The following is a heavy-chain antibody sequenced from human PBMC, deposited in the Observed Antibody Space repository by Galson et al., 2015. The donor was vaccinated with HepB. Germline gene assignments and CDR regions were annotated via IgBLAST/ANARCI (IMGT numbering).Heavy chain of an antibody. CDR3: ARDSLDSCRTTSCYGDLDR. D-gene: IGHD2-2*01. Sequence: SVKVSCKASGDTLKNFAISWVRQAPGQGLEWMGGILPFLATPNYAEKFEDRVTITADESTNTVYMELTNLRSEDTAVYFCARDSLDSCRTTSCYGDLDRWGQGTLITVSS. CDR1: GDTLKNFA. CDR2: ILPFLATP. V-gene: IGHV1-69*13. J-gene: IGHJ5*02.